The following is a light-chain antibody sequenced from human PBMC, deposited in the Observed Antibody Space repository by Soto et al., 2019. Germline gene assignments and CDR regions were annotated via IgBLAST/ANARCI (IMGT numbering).Light chain of an antibody. CDR3: QQLNTFPVT. CDR2: ASS. V-gene: IGKV1-9*01. Sequence: DIQLTQSPSFLSASVGDRVTITCRASQGISSYLAWYQQTPGKAPKLLIYASSTLQSVVPSRFRGSGSGTEFTLTIHSLQPEDFATYYCQQLNTFPVTFGQGTRLDI. CDR1: QGISSY. J-gene: IGKJ5*01.